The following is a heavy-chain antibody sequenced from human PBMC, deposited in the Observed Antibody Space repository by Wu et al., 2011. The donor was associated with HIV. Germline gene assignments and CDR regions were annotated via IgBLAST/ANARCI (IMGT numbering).Heavy chain of an antibody. V-gene: IGHV4-59*01. D-gene: IGHD2-2*01. Sequence: SRVTISVDTSKKQFSLKLSSVTAADTAVYYCARDSTSVAFDIWGPGTMVTVS. J-gene: IGHJ3*02. CDR3: ARDSTSVAFDI.